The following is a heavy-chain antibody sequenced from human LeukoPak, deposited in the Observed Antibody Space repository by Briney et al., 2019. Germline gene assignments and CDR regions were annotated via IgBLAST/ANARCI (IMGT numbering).Heavy chain of an antibody. D-gene: IGHD2/OR15-2a*01. Sequence: PSETLSLTCAVYGGSFSGYYWTWIRQPPGKGLVWIGEIDHSGSTKYNPSLKSRVTISVDTSMNQFSLKVSSVTAADTAVYHCARARRGEYFYFYYLDVWDKGATVTVSS. CDR3: ARARRGEYFYFYYLDV. J-gene: IGHJ6*03. CDR1: GGSFSGYY. CDR2: IDHSGST. V-gene: IGHV4-34*01.